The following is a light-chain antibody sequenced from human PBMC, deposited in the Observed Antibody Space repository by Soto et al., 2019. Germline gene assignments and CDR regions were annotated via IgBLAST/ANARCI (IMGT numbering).Light chain of an antibody. Sequence: EIVLTQSPGTLSLSPGERATLSCRASQSVSRHLAWYQQKPGQAPRLLIYDASNRATGIPARFSGSGSGTDFTLTISSLEPEDFATYYCQVRNIWPPFPFGQGTKLEIK. V-gene: IGKV3-11*01. J-gene: IGKJ2*01. CDR3: QVRNIWPPFP. CDR2: DAS. CDR1: QSVSRH.